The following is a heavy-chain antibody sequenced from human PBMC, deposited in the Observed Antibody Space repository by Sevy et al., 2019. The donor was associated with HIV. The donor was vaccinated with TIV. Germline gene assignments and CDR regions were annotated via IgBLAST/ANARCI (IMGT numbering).Heavy chain of an antibody. Sequence: GGSLRLSCAASGFTFSSYAMSWVRQAPGKGLEWVSAISGSGGSTYYADSVKGRFTISRDNSKNTLYLQMNSLRAEDTAVYYCEALSGWYYAFDIWGQGTMVTVSS. CDR2: ISGSGGST. V-gene: IGHV3-23*01. CDR3: EALSGWYYAFDI. J-gene: IGHJ3*02. CDR1: GFTFSSYA. D-gene: IGHD6-19*01.